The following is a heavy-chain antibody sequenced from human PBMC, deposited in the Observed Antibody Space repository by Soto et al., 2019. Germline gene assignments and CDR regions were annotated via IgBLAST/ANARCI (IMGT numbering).Heavy chain of an antibody. CDR2: IIPIFGTA. CDR3: ARVDGGYDILTGQCDY. V-gene: IGHV1-69*13. CDR1: GGTFSSYA. Sequence: ASVKVSCKASGGTFSSYAISWVRQAPGQGLEWMGGIIPIFGTANYAQKFQGRVTITADESTSTAYMELSSLRSEDTAVYYCARVDGGYDILTGQCDYWGQGTLVTVSS. J-gene: IGHJ4*02. D-gene: IGHD3-9*01.